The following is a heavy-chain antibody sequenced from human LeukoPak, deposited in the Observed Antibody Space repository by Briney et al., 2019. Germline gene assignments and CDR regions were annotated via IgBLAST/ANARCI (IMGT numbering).Heavy chain of an antibody. J-gene: IGHJ5*02. CDR3: ARMEGTVNWFDP. V-gene: IGHV3-48*02. D-gene: IGHD1-7*01. Sequence: PGGSLRLSCAASGFTFSSHRMNWVRQAPGKGLEWVSHISRSSSTIYYADSVKGRFTISRDNAKNSLYLQMNSLRDEDTAVYYCARMEGTVNWFDPWGQGTLVTVSS. CDR1: GFTFSSHR. CDR2: ISRSSSTI.